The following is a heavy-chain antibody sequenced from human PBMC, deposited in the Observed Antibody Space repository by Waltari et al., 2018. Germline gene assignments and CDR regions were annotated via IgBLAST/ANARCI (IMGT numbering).Heavy chain of an antibody. Sequence: QVQLVQSGAEVKTPGASVKVSCKTSGYTFTGYYMPWVRQAPGQGLEWMGWINPNSGGTNYAQKFQGRVTMTRDTSISTAYMELSRLRSDDTAVYYCASLCSSTSCHNFDYWGQGTLVTVSS. CDR1: GYTFTGYY. D-gene: IGHD2-2*01. V-gene: IGHV1-2*02. J-gene: IGHJ4*02. CDR3: ASLCSSTSCHNFDY. CDR2: INPNSGGT.